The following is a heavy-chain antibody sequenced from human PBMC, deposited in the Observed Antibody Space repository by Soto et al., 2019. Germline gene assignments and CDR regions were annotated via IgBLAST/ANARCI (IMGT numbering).Heavy chain of an antibody. J-gene: IGHJ5*02. D-gene: IGHD6-6*01. CDR1: GGTFSSYA. CDR2: IIPIFGTA. CDR3: ARALGSSSWFDP. Sequence: SVKVSCKASGGTFSSYAISWVRQAPGQGLEWMGGIIPIFGTANYAQKFQGRVMITADESTSTAYMELSSLRSEDTAVYYCARALGSSSWFDPWGQGTLVTVSS. V-gene: IGHV1-69*13.